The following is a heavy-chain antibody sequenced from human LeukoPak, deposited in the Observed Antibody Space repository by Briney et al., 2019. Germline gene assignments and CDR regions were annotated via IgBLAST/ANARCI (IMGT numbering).Heavy chain of an antibody. V-gene: IGHV1-69*06. CDR2: IIPIFGTA. CDR1: VCTFSSYA. J-gene: IGHJ4*02. Sequence: SVTVSFKSSVCTFSSYAISWVRQAPGQGLEWMGRIIPIFGTANYAQKFQGRVTITADKSTSTAYMELSSLRSEDTAVYYCARVRDGYNDDYWGQGTLVTVSS. D-gene: IGHD5-24*01. CDR3: ARVRDGYNDDY.